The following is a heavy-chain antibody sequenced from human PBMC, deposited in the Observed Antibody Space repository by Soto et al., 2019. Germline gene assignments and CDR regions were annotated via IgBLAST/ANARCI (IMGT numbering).Heavy chain of an antibody. CDR2: IHHNGDN. CDR1: GDSMNTNNL. J-gene: IGHJ4*02. V-gene: IGHV4-4*02. D-gene: IGHD2-2*01. Sequence: QVQLQESGPGLVRPAGTLSLTCAVFGDSMNTNNLWNLVRQTPGKGLEWIGAIHHNGDNTYSPSLKSRVTMSLDKSKYQFSLRLTSVTAADTAVYYCARTRQSCSSSRCHDVYFDYWGRGTLVTVSS. CDR3: ARTRQSCSSSRCHDVYFDY.